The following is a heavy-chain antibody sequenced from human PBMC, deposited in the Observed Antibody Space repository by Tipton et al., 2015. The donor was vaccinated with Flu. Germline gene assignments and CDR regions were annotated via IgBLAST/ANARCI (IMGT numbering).Heavy chain of an antibody. D-gene: IGHD3-10*01. CDR1: GFIFSSYE. Sequence: SLRLSCAASGFIFSSYEMNWVRQAPGKGLEWVSYISSSGSTIYYADSVKGRFTISRDNAKNSLYLQMNSLRAEDTAVYYCARDLRGSGSYARFDYWGQGTLVTVSS. J-gene: IGHJ4*02. CDR2: ISSSGSTI. V-gene: IGHV3-48*03. CDR3: ARDLRGSGSYARFDY.